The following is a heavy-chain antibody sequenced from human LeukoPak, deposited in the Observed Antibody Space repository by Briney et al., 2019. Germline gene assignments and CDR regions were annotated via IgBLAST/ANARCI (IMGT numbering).Heavy chain of an antibody. D-gene: IGHD5-18*01. V-gene: IGHV3-23*01. J-gene: IGHJ5*02. CDR1: GFTFTNSA. Sequence: GGSLRLSCAASGFTFTNSAMRWVRQAPGKGLEWVSSISGSGANTYYADSVKGRFTISRDNSKNTLYLQMNSLRAEDAAVYYCAREFKSGYGMWAWGQGTLVTVSS. CDR2: ISGSGANT. CDR3: AREFKSGYGMWA.